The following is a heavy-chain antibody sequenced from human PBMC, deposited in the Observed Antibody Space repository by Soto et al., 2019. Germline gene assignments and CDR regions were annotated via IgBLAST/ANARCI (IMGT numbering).Heavy chain of an antibody. Sequence: QVQLVQSGADVKKPGSSVKVSCKASGDTFNFYTINWVRQAPGLGLEWMGRFNPILTMSNYAQKFEGRVTITADKSTSTAYMELRRLRSEDTAMYYCATSYGSGYRAFDFWGQGALVTVSS. CDR2: FNPILTMS. CDR3: ATSYGSGYRAFDF. J-gene: IGHJ4*02. CDR1: GDTFNFYT. D-gene: IGHD3-10*01. V-gene: IGHV1-69*02.